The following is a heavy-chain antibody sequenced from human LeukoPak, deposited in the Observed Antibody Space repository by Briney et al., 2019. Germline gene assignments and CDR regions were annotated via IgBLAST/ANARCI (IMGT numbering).Heavy chain of an antibody. J-gene: IGHJ4*02. Sequence: GGSLRLSCAASGFTFSNYAMHWVRQAPGKGLEWVANIKEDGSEKYYVDSVKGRFTISRDNAKNSLYLQMNGLRAEDTAVFYCARLLETYDYVWGSYGFDSWGQGTLVTVSS. V-gene: IGHV3-7*01. CDR1: GFTFSNYA. CDR2: IKEDGSEK. CDR3: ARLLETYDYVWGSYGFDS. D-gene: IGHD3-16*01.